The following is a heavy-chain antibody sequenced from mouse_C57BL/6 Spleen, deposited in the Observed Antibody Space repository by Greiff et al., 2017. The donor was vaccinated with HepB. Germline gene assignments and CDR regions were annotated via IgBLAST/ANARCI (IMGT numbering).Heavy chain of an antibody. V-gene: IGHV1-64*01. Sequence: QVQLQQPGAELVKPGASVKLSCKASGYTFTSYWMHWVKQRPGQGLEWIGMIHPNSGSTNYNEKFKSKATLTVDKSSSTAYMQLSSLTSEDSAVYYCARGTAGVSPGSFDVWGTGTTVTVSS. CDR1: GYTFTSYW. CDR3: ARGTAGVSPGSFDV. CDR2: IHPNSGST. D-gene: IGHD6-1*01. J-gene: IGHJ1*03.